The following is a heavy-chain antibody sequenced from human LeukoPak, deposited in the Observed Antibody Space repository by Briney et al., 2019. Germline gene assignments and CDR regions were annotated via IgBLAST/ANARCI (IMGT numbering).Heavy chain of an antibody. CDR3: ARDCSSTSCSYWGFDY. D-gene: IGHD2-2*01. CDR2: MNPNSGNT. V-gene: IGHV1-8*01. Sequence: ASVKVSCKASGYTFTSYDINWVRQATGQGPEWMGWMNPNSGNTGYAQKFQGRVTMTRNTSISTAYMELSSLRSEDTAVYYCARDCSSTSCSYWGFDYWGQGTLVTVSS. J-gene: IGHJ4*02. CDR1: GYTFTSYD.